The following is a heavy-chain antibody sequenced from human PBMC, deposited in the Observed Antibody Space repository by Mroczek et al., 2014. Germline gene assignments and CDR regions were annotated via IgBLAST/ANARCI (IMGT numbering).Heavy chain of an antibody. J-gene: IGHJ4*02. CDR3: ARARRRYYDSSGYYDLDYFDY. Sequence: QVQLQESGPGLVKPSETLSLTCTVSGGSISSYYWGWIRQPPGKGLEWIGYIYYSGTTNYNPSFKSRVTISVDTSKNQFSLKVNSVTAADTAMYYCARARRRYYDSSGYYDLDYFDYWGQGILVTVSS. V-gene: IGHV4-59*01. CDR2: IYYSGTT. D-gene: IGHD3-22*01. CDR1: GGSISSYY.